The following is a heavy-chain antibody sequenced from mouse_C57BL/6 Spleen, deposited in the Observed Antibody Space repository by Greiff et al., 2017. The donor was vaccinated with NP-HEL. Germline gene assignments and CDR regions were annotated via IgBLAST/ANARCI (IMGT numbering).Heavy chain of an antibody. Sequence: EVKLQESGPVLVKPGASVKIPCKASGYTFTDYNLDWVKQSPGKSLEWIGDINPNNGGTIYNQKFKGKATLTVDKSSSTAYMELRSLTSEDTAVYYCARALDWYFEGRGTGTTVTVAS. CDR1: GYTFTDYN. CDR3: ARALDWYFEG. V-gene: IGHV1-18*01. CDR2: INPNNGGT. J-gene: IGHJ1*03.